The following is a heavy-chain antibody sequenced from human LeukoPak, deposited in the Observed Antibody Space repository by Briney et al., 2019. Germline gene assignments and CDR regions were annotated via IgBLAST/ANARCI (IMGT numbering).Heavy chain of an antibody. Sequence: HLGGSLRLSCAASGNYWMHWVRQVPGKGLVWVSHINSDGSWTSYADSAKGRFTISKDSAKNTVYLQMNSLRAEDTAVYYCVSFYETYWGRGTLVTVSS. D-gene: IGHD2/OR15-2a*01. J-gene: IGHJ4*02. V-gene: IGHV3-74*01. CDR1: GNYW. CDR3: VSFYETY. CDR2: INSDGSWT.